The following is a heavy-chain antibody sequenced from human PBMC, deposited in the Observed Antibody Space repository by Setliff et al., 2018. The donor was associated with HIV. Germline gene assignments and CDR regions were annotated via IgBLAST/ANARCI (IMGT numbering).Heavy chain of an antibody. CDR3: AREGGEYTSSPRWFDP. CDR1: GYSISSGYY. D-gene: IGHD6-13*01. CDR2: MYHSGST. V-gene: IGHV4-38-2*02. Sequence: SETLSLTCAVSGYSISSGYYWGWIRQPPGKGLEWIGSMYHSGSTYYNPSLKSRVTISVDTYKNQFSLKVSSVNAPDTAVYFCAREGGEYTSSPRWFDPWGQGTQVTVSS. J-gene: IGHJ5*02.